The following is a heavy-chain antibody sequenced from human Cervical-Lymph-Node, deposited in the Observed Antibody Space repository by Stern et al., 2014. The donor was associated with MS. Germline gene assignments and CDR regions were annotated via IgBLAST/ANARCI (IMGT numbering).Heavy chain of an antibody. D-gene: IGHD6-13*01. CDR3: ARRIRGSSYGLDV. V-gene: IGHV5-51*01. Sequence: VQLVQSGAEVKKPGESVKISCQGVRYSFRGYWIAWVRQMPGKCLEGMRIIYPGDSNARYSPSFQGQVPFSADPSINTAYLQWTSLEASDTGMYFCARRIRGSSYGLDVWGQGTTVTVSS. J-gene: IGHJ6*02. CDR1: RYSFRGYW. CDR2: IYPGDSNA.